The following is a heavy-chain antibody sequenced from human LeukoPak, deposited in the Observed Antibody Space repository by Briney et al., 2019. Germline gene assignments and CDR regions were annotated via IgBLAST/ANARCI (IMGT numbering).Heavy chain of an antibody. Sequence: PGGSLRLSCAVSGFSFSNAWMNWVRQAPGKGLEWVGRIHHSGSTNYNPSLKSRVTISLDTSKNQFSLKLSSVTAADTAVYYCARAYGGNSQYFQHWGQGTLVTVSS. V-gene: IGHV4-4*02. CDR3: ARAYGGNSQYFQH. J-gene: IGHJ1*01. CDR1: GFSFSNAW. CDR2: IHHSGST. D-gene: IGHD4-23*01.